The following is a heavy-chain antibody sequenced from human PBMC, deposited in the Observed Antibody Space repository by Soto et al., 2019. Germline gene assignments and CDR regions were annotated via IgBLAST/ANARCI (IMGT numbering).Heavy chain of an antibody. CDR1: GYTVTTHY. D-gene: IGHD3-3*01. CDR2: INPGRGAA. CDR3: ARGGEVGVAGSAAFEM. V-gene: IGHV1-46*01. Sequence: QVQLVQSGAEVKKPGASVKISCTASGYTVTTHYMHWVRQAPGRGLEWMGAINPGRGAAKYTQTFQARVTMTRDTSTNTVYMEMSALRSEDTAVFYCARGGEVGVAGSAAFEMWGQGTMVTVSS. J-gene: IGHJ3*02.